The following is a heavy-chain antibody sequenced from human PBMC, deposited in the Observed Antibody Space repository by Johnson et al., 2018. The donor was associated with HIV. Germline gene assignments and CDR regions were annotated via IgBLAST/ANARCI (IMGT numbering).Heavy chain of an antibody. CDR1: GFTFSDYY. J-gene: IGHJ3*02. CDR3: ARDWVQSPDYYDPVFFDI. D-gene: IGHD3-22*01. V-gene: IGHV3-11*04. CDR2: ISSSGSTI. Sequence: QVQLVESGGGLVKPGGSLRLSCAASGFTFSDYYMSWIRQAPGKGLEWVSYISSSGSTIYYADSVKGRFTISRDNAKNSMYLQMNRLRAEDTAVYSCARDWVQSPDYYDPVFFDIWGQGTMVTVSS.